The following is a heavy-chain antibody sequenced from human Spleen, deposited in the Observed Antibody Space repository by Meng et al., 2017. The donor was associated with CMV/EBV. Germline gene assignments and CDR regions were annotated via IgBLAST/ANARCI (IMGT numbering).Heavy chain of an antibody. J-gene: IGHJ4*02. D-gene: IGHD6-13*01. CDR2: ISSSGSTI. CDR3: ARVERQQRVFDY. Sequence: GESLKISCAASGFTFSDYYMSWIRQAPGKGLEWVSYISSSGSTIYYADSVKGRFTISRDNAKNSLYLQMNSLRAEDTAVYYCARVERQQRVFDYWGQGTLVTVSS. V-gene: IGHV3-11*01. CDR1: GFTFSDYY.